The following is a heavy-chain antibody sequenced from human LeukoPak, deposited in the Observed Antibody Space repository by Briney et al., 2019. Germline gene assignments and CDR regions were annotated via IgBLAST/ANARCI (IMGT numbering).Heavy chain of an antibody. CDR1: GFTFSAYR. V-gene: IGHV3-21*01. CDR2: ISSSSTYI. Sequence: GGSLRLSCEASGFTFSAYRMNWVRQAPGKGLEWVSSISSSSTYIYYVDSVQGRFTISRDNAKNSLYLQINSLRAEDTAVYYCARDSKLYCSSTSCYMDVRGKGTTVTVSS. J-gene: IGHJ6*04. D-gene: IGHD2-2*01. CDR3: ARDSKLYCSSTSCYMDV.